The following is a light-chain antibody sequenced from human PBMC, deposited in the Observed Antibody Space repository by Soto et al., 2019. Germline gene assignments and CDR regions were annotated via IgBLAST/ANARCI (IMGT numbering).Light chain of an antibody. CDR3: QQYNNWPRT. Sequence: DIVMTQSPAPLSVSPGERATLSWMASQSVSSNLAWYQQKPGQAPRLLIYGTSTRAAGIPARFIGSWSGTDCTLTISSLQLEDVSVYYCQQYNNWPRTLGQGTKVDIK. V-gene: IGKV3-15*01. CDR2: GTS. J-gene: IGKJ1*01. CDR1: QSVSSN.